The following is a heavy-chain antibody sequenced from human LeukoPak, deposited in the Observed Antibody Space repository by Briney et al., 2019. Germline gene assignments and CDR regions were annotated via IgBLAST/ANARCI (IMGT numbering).Heavy chain of an antibody. CDR1: GGSFSGYY. J-gene: IGHJ6*03. CDR3: ARETFMVRGTPSPLYYYYYYMDV. CDR2: INHSGST. V-gene: IGHV4-34*01. Sequence: SETLSLTCAVYGGSFSGYYWSWIRQPPGKGLEWIGEINHSGSTNYNPSLKSRVTISVDTSKNQFSLKLSSVTAADTAVYYCARETFMVRGTPSPLYYYYYYMDVWGKGTTVTISS. D-gene: IGHD3-10*01.